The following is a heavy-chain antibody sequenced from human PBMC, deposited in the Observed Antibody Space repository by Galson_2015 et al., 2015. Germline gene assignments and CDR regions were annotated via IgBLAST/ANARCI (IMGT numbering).Heavy chain of an antibody. CDR3: GKEAVAANYYFDY. V-gene: IGHV3-48*02. J-gene: IGHJ4*02. D-gene: IGHD6-19*01. CDR2: ISSSSGTI. Sequence: SLRLSCAASGFTFSRYSMNWVRQAPGKGLEWVSYISSSSGTIYYADSMQGRFTISRDNAKNSLYLQMNSLRDEDTAVYYCGKEAVAANYYFDYWGQGTLVTVSS. CDR1: GFTFSRYS.